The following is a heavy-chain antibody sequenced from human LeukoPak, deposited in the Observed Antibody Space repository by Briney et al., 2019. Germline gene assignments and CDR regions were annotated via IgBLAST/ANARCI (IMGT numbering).Heavy chain of an antibody. J-gene: IGHJ4*02. CDR3: ARDPSNDSGYDPRHY. Sequence: GGSLRLSCAASGFTFRSYSMNWVRQAPGKGLEWVSSISSSNSYIYYADSVKGRFTISRDNAKNSLYLQMNSLRAEDTAVYYCARDPSNDSGYDPRHYWGQGTLVTVSS. CDR2: ISSSNSYI. D-gene: IGHD5-12*01. CDR1: GFTFRSYS. V-gene: IGHV3-21*01.